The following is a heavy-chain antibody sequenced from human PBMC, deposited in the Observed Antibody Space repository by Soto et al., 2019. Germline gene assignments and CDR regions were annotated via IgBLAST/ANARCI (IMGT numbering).Heavy chain of an antibody. CDR2: ISYSGST. J-gene: IGHJ4*02. Sequence: QLQLQESGPGLVKPSETLSLTCTVSGGSISSSSYYWGWIRQPPGTGLEWVAIISYSGSTYYNPSPQSRVTISVDTSKNQFSLKLSSVTAADTAVYYCARRNYPYYFDYWGQGTLVTVSS. CDR3: ARRNYPYYFDY. CDR1: GGSISSSSYY. D-gene: IGHD1-7*01. V-gene: IGHV4-39*01.